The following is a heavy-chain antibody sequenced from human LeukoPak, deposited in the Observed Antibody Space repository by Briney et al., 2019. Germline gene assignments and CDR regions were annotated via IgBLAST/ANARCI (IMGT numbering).Heavy chain of an antibody. CDR3: AMYSFDRVYDFWSGYFDP. CDR2: IIPIFGTA. J-gene: IGHJ5*02. CDR1: GGTFSSYA. Sequence: GSSVKVSCKASGGTFSSYAISWVRQAPGQGLEWMGGIIPIFGTANHAQKFQGRVTITADESTSTAYMELSSLRSEDTAVYYCAMYSFDRVYDFWSGYFDPWGQGTLVTVSS. V-gene: IGHV1-69*01. D-gene: IGHD3-3*01.